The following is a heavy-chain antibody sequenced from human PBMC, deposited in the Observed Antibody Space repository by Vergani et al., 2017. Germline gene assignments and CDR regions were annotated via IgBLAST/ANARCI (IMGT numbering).Heavy chain of an antibody. CDR1: GCSFSGYY. D-gene: IGHD3-3*01. Sequence: QVQLQESGPGLVKPSETLSLTCTVSGCSFSGYYWGWIRQPPGKGLEWIGYIDYSGITNYNPSLKSGVNISVDTSKNHLSVKMRSVTAADAAVYYCARSREWLPIDYWGQGTLVTVSS. CDR3: ARSREWLPIDY. CDR2: IDYSGIT. V-gene: IGHV4-59*08. J-gene: IGHJ4*02.